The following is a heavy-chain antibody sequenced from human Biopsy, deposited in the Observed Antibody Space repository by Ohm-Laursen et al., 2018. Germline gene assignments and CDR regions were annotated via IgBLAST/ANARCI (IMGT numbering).Heavy chain of an antibody. CDR1: GYTFTTYY. J-gene: IGHJ4*02. CDR3: VLASFDY. V-gene: IGHV1-46*01. CDR2: INPGGNST. Sequence: SVTASCKASGYTFTTYYIHWVRQAPGQGLEWMGIINPGGNSTAYTQNFQGRVTMTWDTSTTTVYMELSSLRSEDTAVYYCVLASFDYWGQGTLVTVSS.